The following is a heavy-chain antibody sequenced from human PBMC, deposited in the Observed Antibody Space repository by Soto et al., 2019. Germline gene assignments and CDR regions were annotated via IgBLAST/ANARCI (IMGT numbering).Heavy chain of an antibody. CDR3: ARDRRGGGSSGWYLSYYYYYGMDV. Sequence: GASVKVSCKASGYTFTGYYMHRVREAPGQGLEWMGWINPNSGGTNYAQKFQGWVTMTRDTSISTAYMELSRLRSDDTAVYYCARDRRGGGSSGWYLSYYYYYGMDVWGQGTTVTVSS. CDR1: GYTFTGYY. CDR2: INPNSGGT. D-gene: IGHD6-19*01. V-gene: IGHV1-2*04. J-gene: IGHJ6*02.